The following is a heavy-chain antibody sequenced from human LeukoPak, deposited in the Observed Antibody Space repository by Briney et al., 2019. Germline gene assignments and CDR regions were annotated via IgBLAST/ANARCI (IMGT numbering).Heavy chain of an antibody. J-gene: IGHJ4*02. V-gene: IGHV3-11*04. Sequence: PGGSLRLPCAASGFTFSVYYMSWVRQAPGKGLEWVAYISSSGTTIYYADSVKGRFTISRDNAKNSLYLQMNSLRAEDTAVYYCARGGGYNLSDYWGQGTLVTVSS. D-gene: IGHD5-24*01. CDR3: ARGGGYNLSDY. CDR1: GFTFSVYY. CDR2: ISSSGTTI.